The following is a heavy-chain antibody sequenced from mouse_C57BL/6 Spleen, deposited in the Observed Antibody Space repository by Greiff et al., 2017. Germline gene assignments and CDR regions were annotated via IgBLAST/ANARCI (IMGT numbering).Heavy chain of an antibody. D-gene: IGHD1-1*01. J-gene: IGHJ2*01. Sequence: QVQLQQSGPELVKPGASVKLSCKASGYTFTSYDINWVKQRPGQGLEWIGWIYPRDGSTKYKEKFKGKATLTVDTSSSTAYMELHSLTSEDTAVYFCARSDTTVVVDFDYWGQGTTLTVSS. CDR2: IYPRDGST. CDR3: ARSDTTVVVDFDY. CDR1: GYTFTSYD. V-gene: IGHV1-85*01.